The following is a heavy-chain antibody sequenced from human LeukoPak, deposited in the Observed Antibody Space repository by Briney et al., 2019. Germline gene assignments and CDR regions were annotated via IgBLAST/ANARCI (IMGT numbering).Heavy chain of an antibody. CDR3: ARAKLVVVTAPFDY. D-gene: IGHD2-21*02. V-gene: IGHV3-48*01. J-gene: IGHJ4*02. Sequence: PGGSLRLSCAASGFTFSNYWMNWVRQAPGKGLEWVSYISSSSSTIYYADSVKGRFTISRDNAKNSLYLQMNSLRAEDTAVYYCARAKLVVVTAPFDYWGQGTLVTVSS. CDR2: ISSSSSTI. CDR1: GFTFSNYW.